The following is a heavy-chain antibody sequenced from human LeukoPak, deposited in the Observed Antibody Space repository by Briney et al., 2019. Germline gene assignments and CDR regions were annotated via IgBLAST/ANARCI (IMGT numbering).Heavy chain of an antibody. V-gene: IGHV3-23*01. CDR3: AKGVYFDWLLIGYFDY. D-gene: IGHD3-9*01. CDR2: ISGSGGST. J-gene: IGHJ4*02. CDR1: GFTFSSYA. Sequence: GGSLRLSCAASGFTFSSYAMSWVRQAPGKGLEWVSAISGSGGSTYYADSVKGRFTISRDNSKNTLYLQMNSLRAEDTAVYYCAKGVYFDWLLIGYFDYWGQGTLVTVSS.